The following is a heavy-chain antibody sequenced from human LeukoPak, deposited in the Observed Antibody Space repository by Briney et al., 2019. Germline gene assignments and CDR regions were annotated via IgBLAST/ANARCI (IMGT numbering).Heavy chain of an antibody. D-gene: IGHD3-10*01. CDR3: ASVRRGFGESSKYYAYYYMGV. CDR2: IYYSGST. V-gene: IGHV4-39*01. CDR1: GGSISSSAYY. Sequence: PSETLSLTCSVSGGSISSSAYYWGWIRQPPGKGLEWIGNIYYSGSTYYNPSLKSRVTISLNTSKNQFSLELISVTAADTAVYYCASVRRGFGESSKYYAYYYMGVWGKGTTATISS. J-gene: IGHJ6*03.